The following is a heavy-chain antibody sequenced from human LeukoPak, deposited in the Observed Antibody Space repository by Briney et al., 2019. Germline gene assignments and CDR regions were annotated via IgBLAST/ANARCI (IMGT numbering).Heavy chain of an antibody. CDR1: GGSFSSYY. D-gene: IGHD1-26*01. CDR3: ARDRLGATGHWRIDV. J-gene: IGHJ2*01. CDR2: IYNSGTT. V-gene: IGHV4-4*07. Sequence: AETLSLTCTVSGGSFSSYYWTWIRQPAGKGLEWIGRIYNSGTTNYSPSLESRVTMSLDTSKNRFSLSLSSVTAADTAVYYCARDRLGATGHWRIDVWGRGTLVTVSS.